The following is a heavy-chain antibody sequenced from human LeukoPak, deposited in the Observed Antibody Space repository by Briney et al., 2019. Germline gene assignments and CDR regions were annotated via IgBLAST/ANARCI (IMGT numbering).Heavy chain of an antibody. V-gene: IGHV3-21*01. J-gene: IGHJ4*02. Sequence: GGSLSLSCATSGFTFSSYSMNWVRQAPGKGLERVSSISSSSSYIYYADSVKGRFTISRDNAKNSLYLQMNSLRAEDTAVYYCARCPYRYYDSSGYSNRFDYWGQGTLVTVSS. CDR1: GFTFSSYS. D-gene: IGHD3-22*01. CDR3: ARCPYRYYDSSGYSNRFDY. CDR2: ISSSSSYI.